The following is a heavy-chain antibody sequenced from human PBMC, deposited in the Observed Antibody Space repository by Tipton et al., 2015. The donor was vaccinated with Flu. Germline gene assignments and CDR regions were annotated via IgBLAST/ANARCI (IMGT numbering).Heavy chain of an antibody. Sequence: TLSLTCTVSGDSISSGYYWGWIRQPPGKGLEWIGNIYHTGSTYYNPSLKSRVTISVDTSKNQFSLRVISVTAADTAVYYCASGYSYGVYYYYGMDVWGQGNPGHRLL. CDR1: GDSISSGYY. D-gene: IGHD5-18*01. CDR2: IYHTGST. V-gene: IGHV4-38-2*02. J-gene: IGHJ6*02. CDR3: ASGYSYGVYYYYGMDV.